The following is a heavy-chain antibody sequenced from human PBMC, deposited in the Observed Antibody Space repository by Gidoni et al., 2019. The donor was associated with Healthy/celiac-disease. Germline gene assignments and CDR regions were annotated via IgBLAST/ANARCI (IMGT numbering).Heavy chain of an antibody. Sequence: QVQLVQSGAVVKNPGSSLKVSCTASGGTFSSYAISWVRQAPGQGLEWMGRIIPILGIAKYAQKFQGRVTITADKCTSTGYMGLSSLRSEDTAVYYCARDFWSGSEDYWGQGTLVTVAA. CDR3: ARDFWSGSEDY. V-gene: IGHV1-69*09. CDR1: GGTFSSYA. D-gene: IGHD3-3*01. CDR2: IIPILGIA. J-gene: IGHJ4*02.